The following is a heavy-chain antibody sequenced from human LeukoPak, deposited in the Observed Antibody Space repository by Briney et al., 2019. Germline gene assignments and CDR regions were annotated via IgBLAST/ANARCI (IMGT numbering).Heavy chain of an antibody. Sequence: GGSLRLSCAASGFTFSSYAMSSVRHAPGKGLEWVSGVSGSGGSTSYADSVKGRFTISRDNPKNTLYVQMNSLRAEDTAVYYCAKGGNYYYYYYMDVWGKGTTVTVSS. CDR2: VSGSGGST. J-gene: IGHJ6*03. V-gene: IGHV3-23*01. CDR3: AKGGNYYYYYYMDV. D-gene: IGHD6-13*01. CDR1: GFTFSSYA.